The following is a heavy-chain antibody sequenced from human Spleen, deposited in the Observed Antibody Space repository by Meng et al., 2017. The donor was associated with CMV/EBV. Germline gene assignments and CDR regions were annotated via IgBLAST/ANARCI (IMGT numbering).Heavy chain of an antibody. Sequence: GESLKISCAASGFTFSTYAMSWVRQAPGKGLEWVSDISGSRGGTHYAHSVNGRFTISRDNAKNSLYLQMNSLRAEDTALYYCARGGYSYGHYYYYGMDVWGQGTTVTVSS. CDR1: GFTFSTYA. CDR3: ARGGYSYGHYYYYGMDV. CDR2: ISGSRGGT. V-gene: IGHV3-23*01. J-gene: IGHJ6*02. D-gene: IGHD5-18*01.